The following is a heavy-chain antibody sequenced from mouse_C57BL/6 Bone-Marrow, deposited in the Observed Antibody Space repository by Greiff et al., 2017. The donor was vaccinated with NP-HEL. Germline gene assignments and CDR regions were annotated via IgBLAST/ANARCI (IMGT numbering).Heavy chain of an antibody. V-gene: IGHV5-6*01. CDR3: ASGGYYGSKYYYAMDY. J-gene: IGHJ4*01. CDR1: GFTFSSYG. D-gene: IGHD1-1*01. CDR2: ISSGGSYT. Sequence: EVQVVEPGGDLVKPGGSLKLSCAASGFTFSSYGMSWVRQTPDKRLEWVATISSGGSYTYYPDSVKGRFTISRDKAKNTLYLQMSSLKSEDTTMYYCASGGYYGSKYYYAMDYWGQGTSVTVSS.